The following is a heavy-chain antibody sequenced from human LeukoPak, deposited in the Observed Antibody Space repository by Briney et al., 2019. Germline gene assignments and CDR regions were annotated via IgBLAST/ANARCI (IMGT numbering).Heavy chain of an antibody. J-gene: IGHJ5*02. Sequence: GGSLRLSCAASGFTFSSFGMHWVRQAPGKGLEWVAFIWYDGSNKYYADSVKGRFTISRDNSKSTLYLQMNSLRVEDTAVYYCARDGTQTAGPFDPWGQGTLVTVSS. V-gene: IGHV3-33*01. CDR1: GFTFSSFG. D-gene: IGHD1/OR15-1a*01. CDR3: ARDGTQTAGPFDP. CDR2: IWYDGSNK.